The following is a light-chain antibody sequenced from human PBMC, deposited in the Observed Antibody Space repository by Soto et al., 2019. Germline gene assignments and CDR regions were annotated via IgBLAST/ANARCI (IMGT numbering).Light chain of an antibody. V-gene: IGKV3-15*01. CDR2: GAS. Sequence: ELVMTQSPATLSVSPGEKVTLSCRASPSVGRNLAWYQQQPGHAPRLLTYGASTRATGFPATFSGGGSRTEFTLTISSLQSEDVAVYYCQQNNNWPRTFGKGTKLIT. CDR1: PSVGRN. J-gene: IGKJ3*01. CDR3: QQNNNWPRT.